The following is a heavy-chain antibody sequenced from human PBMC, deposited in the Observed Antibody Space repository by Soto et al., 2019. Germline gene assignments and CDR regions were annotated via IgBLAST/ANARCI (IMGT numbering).Heavy chain of an antibody. CDR2: ISGSGGST. J-gene: IGHJ6*02. D-gene: IGHD3-10*01. Sequence: GGSLRLSCAASGFTFSSYAMSWVRQAPGKGLEWVSAISGSGGSTYYADSVKGRFTISRDNSKNTLYLQMNSLRAEDTAVYYCVKGSRGGPNYYYGMDVWGHGTTVTVSS. CDR3: VKGSRGGPNYYYGMDV. CDR1: GFTFSSYA. V-gene: IGHV3-23*01.